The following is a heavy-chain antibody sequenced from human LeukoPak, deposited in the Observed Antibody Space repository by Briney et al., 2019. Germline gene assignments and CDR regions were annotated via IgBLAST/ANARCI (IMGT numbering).Heavy chain of an antibody. CDR3: ARVASKGGMDV. V-gene: IGHV4-59*01. Sequence: SETLSLTCSVSGGSIGSYHWSWLRQTPGKGLEWIGHIHYTWNAKYNPSLKSRVTISLDRSNNQFSLRLSSVTAADTAVYCARVASKGGMDVWGQGTTVTVS. J-gene: IGHJ6*02. CDR1: GGSIGSYH. CDR2: IHYTWNA.